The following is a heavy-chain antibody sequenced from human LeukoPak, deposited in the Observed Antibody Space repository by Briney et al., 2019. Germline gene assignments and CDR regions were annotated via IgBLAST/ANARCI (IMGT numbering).Heavy chain of an antibody. D-gene: IGHD2-21*02. Sequence: GGSLRLSCAASGFTFSTYAMSWVRQAPGKGLQWVSAISGTYDSTFYADSVKGRFTISRDNSKNTLFLQMNSLRAEDTAVYYCASWRGDPGYYLEYWGQGTLVTVSS. V-gene: IGHV3-23*01. J-gene: IGHJ4*02. CDR3: ASWRGDPGYYLEY. CDR1: GFTFSTYA. CDR2: ISGTYDST.